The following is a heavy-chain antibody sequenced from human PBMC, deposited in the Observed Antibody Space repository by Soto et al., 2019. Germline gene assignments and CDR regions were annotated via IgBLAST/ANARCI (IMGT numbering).Heavy chain of an antibody. D-gene: IGHD6-13*01. J-gene: IGHJ5*02. Sequence: QITLKATGPTLVKPTQTLTLSCTFSGFSLSTAGVGVGWFRQPPGKALEWVALIYWNDDKRYTPSLKSRLTITTDTSKHQVVRTMAKMEHVETDTYYCAHRQPSRAAAGFDPWGQGTLLTVSS. V-gene: IGHV2-5*01. CDR2: IYWNDDK. CDR3: AHRQPSRAAAGFDP. CDR1: GFSLSTAGVG.